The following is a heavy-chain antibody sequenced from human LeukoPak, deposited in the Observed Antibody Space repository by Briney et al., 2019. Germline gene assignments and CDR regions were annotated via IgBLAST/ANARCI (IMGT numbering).Heavy chain of an antibody. CDR1: GGSISSYY. J-gene: IGHJ1*01. Sequence: PSETLSLTCSVAGGSISSYYWSWIRQPAGKGLEWIGRIYPSGTTHYNPSLKSRVTMSVDTSKNQFSLKLLYVTAADTAVYYCADDYGDWGQGTLVTVSS. CDR2: IYPSGTT. CDR3: ADDYGD. V-gene: IGHV4-4*07. D-gene: IGHD4-17*01.